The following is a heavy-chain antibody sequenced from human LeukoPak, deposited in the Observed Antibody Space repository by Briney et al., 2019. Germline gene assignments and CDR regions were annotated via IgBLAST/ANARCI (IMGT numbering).Heavy chain of an antibody. Sequence: ASVKVSCKASGYTFTGYYMHWVRQAPGQGLEWMGRINPNSGGTNYAQKFQGRVTMTRDTSISTAYMELSRLRSDDTAVYYCASYCSGGSCYPNRFDYWGQGTLVTASS. CDR1: GYTFTGYY. D-gene: IGHD2-15*01. CDR3: ASYCSGGSCYPNRFDY. V-gene: IGHV1-2*06. J-gene: IGHJ4*02. CDR2: INPNSGGT.